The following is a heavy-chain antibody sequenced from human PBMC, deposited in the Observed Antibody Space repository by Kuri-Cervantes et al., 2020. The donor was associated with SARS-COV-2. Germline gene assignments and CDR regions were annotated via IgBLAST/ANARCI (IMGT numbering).Heavy chain of an antibody. CDR2: IHHSGST. J-gene: IGHJ4*02. D-gene: IGHD3-10*01. CDR1: GASISSYY. CDR3: ARHLTITMVRGVRSLGNFDY. Sequence: GSLRLSCTVSGASISSYYWSWLRQPPGKGLEWIGYIHHSGSTCYNPSPKSRVTISVDTSKNQFSLKLSSVTAADTAVYYCARHLTITMVRGVRSLGNFDYWGQGTLVTVSS. V-gene: IGHV4-59*08.